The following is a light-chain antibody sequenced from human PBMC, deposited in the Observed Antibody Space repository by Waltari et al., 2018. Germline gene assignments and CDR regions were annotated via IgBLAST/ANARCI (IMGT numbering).Light chain of an antibody. V-gene: IGLV1-40*01. Sequence: QSALTQPPSVSGAPGQRVTISCTGSSSNMGAGYDVNWYQQLPGTAPKLLSYGNTYRRSGVPDRFSAAKSGTSASLAIIGLQAEDEGSYYCQSFDTSLGVLFGGGTKLTVL. CDR3: QSFDTSLGVL. J-gene: IGLJ2*01. CDR2: GNT. CDR1: SSNMGAGYD.